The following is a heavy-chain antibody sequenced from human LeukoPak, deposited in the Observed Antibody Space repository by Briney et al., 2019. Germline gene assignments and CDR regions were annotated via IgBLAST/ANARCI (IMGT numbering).Heavy chain of an antibody. D-gene: IGHD3-22*01. Sequence: ASVKVSCKVSGYTLTELSMHWVRQAPGKGLEWMGGFDPEDGETIYAQKFQGRVTMTEDTSTDTAYMELSSLRSEDTAVYYCARTPLNYYDSSGVIDYWGQGTLVTVSS. CDR3: ARTPLNYYDSSGVIDY. J-gene: IGHJ4*02. V-gene: IGHV1-24*01. CDR1: GYTLTELS. CDR2: FDPEDGET.